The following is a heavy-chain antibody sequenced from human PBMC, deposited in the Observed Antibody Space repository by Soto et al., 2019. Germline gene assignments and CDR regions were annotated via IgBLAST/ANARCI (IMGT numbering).Heavy chain of an antibody. J-gene: IGHJ6*03. CDR1: GGSLSTYY. Sequence: SETLSLTCTVSGGSLSTYYWSWVRQPPGKGLEWIGYVYYSGSTNYNPSLKSRVTISVDTSKNQFSLKLTSVTAADTAMYYCARGGRSAYYYYMGVWGKGTTVTVSS. CDR3: ARGGRSAYYYYMGV. CDR2: VYYSGST. V-gene: IGHV4-59*01.